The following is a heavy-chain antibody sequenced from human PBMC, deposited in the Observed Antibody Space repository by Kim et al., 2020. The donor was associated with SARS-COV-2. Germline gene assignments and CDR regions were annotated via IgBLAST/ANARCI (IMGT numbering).Heavy chain of an antibody. CDR3: ASGEYYYDSSGYLRGDYYYGMDV. D-gene: IGHD3-22*01. J-gene: IGHJ6*02. Sequence: SVKVSCKASGGTFSSYAISWVRQAPGQGLEWMGGIIPIFGTANYAQKFQGRVTITADESTSTAYMELSSLRSEDTAVYYCASGEYYYDSSGYLRGDYYYGMDVWGQGTTVTVSS. V-gene: IGHV1-69*13. CDR2: IIPIFGTA. CDR1: GGTFSSYA.